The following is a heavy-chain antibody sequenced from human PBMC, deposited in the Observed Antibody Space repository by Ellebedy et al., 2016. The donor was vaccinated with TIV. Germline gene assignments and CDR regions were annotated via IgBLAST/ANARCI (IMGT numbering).Heavy chain of an antibody. Sequence: GESLKISXAASGFTFSTYAMSWVRQAPGKGLEWVSAISGSGGSTYYADSVKGRFTISRDNSKNTLYLQMNSLRAEDTAVYYCARAFYDILTGYPYYYYYGMDVWGQGTTVTVSS. V-gene: IGHV3-23*01. J-gene: IGHJ6*02. CDR1: GFTFSTYA. CDR2: ISGSGGST. D-gene: IGHD3-9*01. CDR3: ARAFYDILTGYPYYYYYGMDV.